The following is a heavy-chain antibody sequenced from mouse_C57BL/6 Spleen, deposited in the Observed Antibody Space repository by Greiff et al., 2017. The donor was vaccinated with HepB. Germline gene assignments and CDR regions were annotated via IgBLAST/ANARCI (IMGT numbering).Heavy chain of an antibody. J-gene: IGHJ2*01. V-gene: IGHV1-50*01. CDR2: IDPSDSYT. D-gene: IGHD1-1*01. Sequence: QVQLQQPGAELVKPGASVKLSCKASGYTFTSYWMQWVKQRPGQGLEWIGEIDPSDSYTNYNQKFKGKATLTADTSSSTAYMQLSSLTSEDSAVYYCASSYYYGSSYLDYWGQGTTLTVSS. CDR3: ASSYYYGSSYLDY. CDR1: GYTFTSYW.